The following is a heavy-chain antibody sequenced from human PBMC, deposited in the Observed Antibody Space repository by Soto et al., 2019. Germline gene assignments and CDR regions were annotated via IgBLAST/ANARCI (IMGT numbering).Heavy chain of an antibody. CDR2: VTHDGTER. CDR3: AREKNSGYYRTVDY. V-gene: IGHV3-30*03. J-gene: IGHJ4*02. CDR1: GFTLSGHG. Sequence: QVQLVASGGGVVQPGRSLSLSCAASGFTLSGHGLHWVRQAPGKGLEWVAVVTHDGTERHYPDSVKGRFTITRDISKNPFYLQMNSLRVEDTAMYYWAREKNSGYYRTVDYWGQGTLVTVSS. D-gene: IGHD3-10*01.